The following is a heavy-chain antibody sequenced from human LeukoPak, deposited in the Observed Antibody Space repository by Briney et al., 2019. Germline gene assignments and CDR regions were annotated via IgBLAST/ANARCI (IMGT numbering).Heavy chain of an antibody. CDR1: GFTSCIST. Sequence: GGSLRLSCTASGFTSCISTMSSGREAPGRGLEWGSAITSSSDTTFYADSVRGRFTISRDNSKNTLYLQMSSLRAEDTAVFYCAKDRPNYFGSNGHYYRRNGDSWGQGTLVTVSS. CDR2: ITSSSDTT. J-gene: IGHJ5*01. CDR3: AKDRPNYFGSNGHYYRRNGDS. D-gene: IGHD3-10*01. V-gene: IGHV3-23*01.